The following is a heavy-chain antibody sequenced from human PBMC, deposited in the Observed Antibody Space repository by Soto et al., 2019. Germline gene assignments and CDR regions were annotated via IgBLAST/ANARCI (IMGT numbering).Heavy chain of an antibody. CDR2: ISSSGTSA. CDR1: GFTFSAVY. CDR3: ARDRGAVTGQYFDY. D-gene: IGHD6-19*01. V-gene: IGHV3-11*05. Sequence: QVQLEESGGGLVKPGGSLRLSCAASGFTFSAVYMSWIRQAPNKGLEYISYISSSGTSANYADSVKGRFTISGDNAKNSLYLQMNSRRAEDTAVYYCARDRGAVTGQYFDYWGQGALVTVSS. J-gene: IGHJ4*02.